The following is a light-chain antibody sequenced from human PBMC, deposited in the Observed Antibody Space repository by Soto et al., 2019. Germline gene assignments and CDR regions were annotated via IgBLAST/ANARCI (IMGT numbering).Light chain of an antibody. V-gene: IGKV3-20*01. CDR1: QSVSSNF. CDR2: NAS. Sequence: EIVLTQSPGPLSLSPGARATLFCRASQSVSSNFLAWYQQKPGQAPRLLIYNASRRAAGIPDRFSGSGSGTDCTLTISRLEPENFAVYNCQQYSTSSPRYTFGQGTKLEIK. CDR3: QQYSTSSPRYT. J-gene: IGKJ2*01.